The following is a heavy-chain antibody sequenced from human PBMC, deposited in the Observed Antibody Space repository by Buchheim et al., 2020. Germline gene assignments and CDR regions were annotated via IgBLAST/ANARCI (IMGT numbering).Heavy chain of an antibody. CDR1: GFTFSSYA. J-gene: IGHJ6*02. D-gene: IGHD6-13*01. V-gene: IGHV3-30-3*01. CDR2: ISYDGSNK. Sequence: QVQLVESGGGVVQPGRSLRLSCAASGFTFSSYAMHWVRQAPGKGLEWVAVISYDGSNKYYADSVKGRFTISRDNSKNTLYLQMNSLRAEDTAVYYCARDMYSSSWYLYYYYGMDVWGQGTT. CDR3: ARDMYSSSWYLYYYYGMDV.